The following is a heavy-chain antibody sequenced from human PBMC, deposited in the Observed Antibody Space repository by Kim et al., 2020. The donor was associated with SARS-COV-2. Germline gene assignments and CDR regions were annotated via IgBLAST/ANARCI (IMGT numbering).Heavy chain of an antibody. D-gene: IGHD2-2*01. Sequence: GGSLRLSCAASGFTFSSYWMSWVRQAPGKGLEWVANIKQDGSEKYYVDSVKGRFTISRDNAKNSLYLQMNSLRAEDTAVYYCARATSDCSSTSCLYYYYYGMDVWGQGTTVTVSS. CDR1: GFTFSSYW. CDR2: IKQDGSEK. V-gene: IGHV3-7*03. CDR3: ARATSDCSSTSCLYYYYYGMDV. J-gene: IGHJ6*02.